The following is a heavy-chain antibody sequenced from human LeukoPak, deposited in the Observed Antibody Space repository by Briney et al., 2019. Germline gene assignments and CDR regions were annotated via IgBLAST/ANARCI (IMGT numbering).Heavy chain of an antibody. J-gene: IGHJ4*02. CDR2: MNPNSGNT. V-gene: IGHV1-8*02. D-gene: IGHD5-18*01. Sequence: GASVKVSCKASGYTFTNYDINWVRQATGQGLEWMGYMNPNSGNTGYAQKLQGRVTMTTDTSTSTAYMELRSLRSDDTAVYYCARARRIQLWLEGPSDYWGQGTLVTVSS. CDR3: ARARRIQLWLEGPSDY. CDR1: GYTFTNYD.